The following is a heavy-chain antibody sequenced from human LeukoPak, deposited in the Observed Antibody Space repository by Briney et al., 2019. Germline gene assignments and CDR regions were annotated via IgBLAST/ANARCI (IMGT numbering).Heavy chain of an antibody. D-gene: IGHD2-2*01. CDR2: IYYSGST. V-gene: IGHV4-59*08. CDR1: GASIRSYY. Sequence: SETLSLTCTVSGASIRSYYWSWIRQPPGKGVEGGGDIYYSGSTNYNPALKSPVTISVDTSKNHFSLKLSSVTAADTAVYYCARHPYCSSATCYAFFDYWGQGTLVTVSS. J-gene: IGHJ4*02. CDR3: ARHPYCSSATCYAFFDY.